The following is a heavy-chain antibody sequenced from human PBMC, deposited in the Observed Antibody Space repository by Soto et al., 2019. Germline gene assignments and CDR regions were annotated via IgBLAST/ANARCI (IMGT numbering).Heavy chain of an antibody. CDR1: GFTFSDYY. CDR2: SDGSSAYT. Sequence: GGSLRLSCAASGFTFSDYYINWIRQAPGEGLGWLSYSDGSSAYTNYADSVKGRFTISRDNAKTSLFLKLTRLRDEHTAVYYCARAVGTYYGMAVWGKGPTATVSS. D-gene: IGHD1-26*01. V-gene: IGHV3-11*05. J-gene: IGHJ6*04. CDR3: ARAVGTYYGMAV.